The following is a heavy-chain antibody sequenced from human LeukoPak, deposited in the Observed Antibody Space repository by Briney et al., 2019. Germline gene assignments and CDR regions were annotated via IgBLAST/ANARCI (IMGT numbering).Heavy chain of an antibody. CDR2: ISSSSYI. D-gene: IGHD4-23*01. CDR3: ARVPLSTYGGNSYLFDY. Sequence: PGGSLRLSCAASGFTFSSYSMNWVRQAPGKGLEWVSSISSSSYIYYADSVKGRFTISRDNAKNSLYLQMNSLRAEDTAVYYCARVPLSTYGGNSYLFDYWGQGTLVTVSS. V-gene: IGHV3-21*01. J-gene: IGHJ4*02. CDR1: GFTFSSYS.